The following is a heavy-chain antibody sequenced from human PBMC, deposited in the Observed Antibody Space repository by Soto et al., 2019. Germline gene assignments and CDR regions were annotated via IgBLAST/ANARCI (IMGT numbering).Heavy chain of an antibody. J-gene: IGHJ5*02. V-gene: IGHV1-8*02. D-gene: IGHD6-13*01. Sequence: ASVKVSCKASGYTFINFDISWARQAAGQGLEWLGWMNPGSGQTGYASKFQGRVAMTRDASTGTSHLELSSLTSDDTAVYYCARMASAGTLNWFDPWGQGTLVTVSS. CDR1: GYTFINFD. CDR2: MNPGSGQT. CDR3: ARMASAGTLNWFDP.